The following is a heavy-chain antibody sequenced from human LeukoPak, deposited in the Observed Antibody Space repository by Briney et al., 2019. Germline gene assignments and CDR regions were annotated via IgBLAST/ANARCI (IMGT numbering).Heavy chain of an antibody. D-gene: IGHD3-10*01. V-gene: IGHV3-21*04. CDR2: ISSSSSYI. J-gene: IGHJ4*02. CDR1: GFTFSSYS. Sequence: GGSLRLSCAASGFTFSSYSMNWVRQAPGKGLEWVSSISSSSSYIYYADSVKGRFTISRDNAKNSLYLQMNSLRAEDTAVYYCAKDPSISMVRGVIITHWGQGTLVTVSS. CDR3: AKDPSISMVRGVIITH.